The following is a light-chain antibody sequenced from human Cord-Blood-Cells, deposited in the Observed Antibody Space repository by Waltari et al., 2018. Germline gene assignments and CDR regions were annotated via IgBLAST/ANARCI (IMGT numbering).Light chain of an antibody. J-gene: IGLJ3*02. V-gene: IGLV6-57*03. CDR1: SGSIASNY. CDR2: EDN. Sequence: NFMLTQPHSVSESPGKTVTISCTRSSGSIASNYVQWYQQRPGSAPTTVIYEDNQRPPGFPDRFSGSIDSSSNSASLTISGLKTEDEADYYCQSYDSSNWVFGGGTKLTVL. CDR3: QSYDSSNWV.